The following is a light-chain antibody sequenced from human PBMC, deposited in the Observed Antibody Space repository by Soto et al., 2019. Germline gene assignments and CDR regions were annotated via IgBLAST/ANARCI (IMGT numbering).Light chain of an antibody. CDR1: QSVSSN. CDR2: GAS. CDR3: QQYNNWPPIT. J-gene: IGKJ5*01. Sequence: EIVMTQSPATVSVSPGERATLSCRASQSVSSNLAWYQQKPGQAPRLLIYGASTRATGIPARFSGSGSGTEFTLTISSLKSEDLAVYYCQQYNNWPPITFGEGTRLEIK. V-gene: IGKV3-15*01.